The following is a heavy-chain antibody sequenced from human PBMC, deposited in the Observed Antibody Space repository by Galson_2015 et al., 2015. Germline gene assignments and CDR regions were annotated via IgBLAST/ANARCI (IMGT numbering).Heavy chain of an antibody. CDR1: GFTFSSYG. Sequence: SLRLSCAASGFTFSSYGMHWVRQAPGKGLEWVAVISYDGSNKYCADSVKGRFTISRDNSKNTLYLQMNSLRAEDTAVYYCAKVVGGDGYGDAFDIWGQGTMVTVSS. CDR2: ISYDGSNK. CDR3: AKVVGGDGYGDAFDI. D-gene: IGHD5-24*01. V-gene: IGHV3-30*18. J-gene: IGHJ3*02.